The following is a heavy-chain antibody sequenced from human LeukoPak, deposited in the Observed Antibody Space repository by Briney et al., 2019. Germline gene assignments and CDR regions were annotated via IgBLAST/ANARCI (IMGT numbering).Heavy chain of an antibody. CDR3: AKERGFDDSSGYYLAWFDP. CDR1: GFTFSSYA. CDR2: ISGSGGST. J-gene: IGHJ5*02. V-gene: IGHV3-23*01. D-gene: IGHD3-22*01. Sequence: GGSLRLSCAASGFTFSSYAMSWVRQAPGKGLEWVSAISGSGGSTYYADSVKGRFTISRDNSKNTLYLQMNSLRAEDTAVYYCAKERGFDDSSGYYLAWFDPWGQGTLVTVSS.